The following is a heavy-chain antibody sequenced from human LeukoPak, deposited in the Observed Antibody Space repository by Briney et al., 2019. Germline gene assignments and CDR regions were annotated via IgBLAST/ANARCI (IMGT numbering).Heavy chain of an antibody. J-gene: IGHJ4*02. CDR3: ARDYHGSGSLTTFDY. CDR1: GYTLTELS. Sequence: ASVKVSCKVSGYTLTELSMHWVRQAPGKGLEWMGGFDPEDGETIYAQKFQGRVTITADESTSTAYMELSSLRSEDTAVYYCARDYHGSGSLTTFDYWGQGTLVTVSS. CDR2: FDPEDGET. D-gene: IGHD3-10*01. V-gene: IGHV1-24*01.